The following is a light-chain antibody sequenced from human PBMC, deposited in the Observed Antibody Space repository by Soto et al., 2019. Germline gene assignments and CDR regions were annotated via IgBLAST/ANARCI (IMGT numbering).Light chain of an antibody. CDR1: SSDVGGYNY. V-gene: IGLV2-11*01. J-gene: IGLJ1*01. CDR3: CSYAANYV. CDR2: DVS. Sequence: QSVLTQPRSVSGSPGQSVTISCTGTSSDVGGYNYVSWYQQHPGKAPKLMIYDVSKRPSGVPDRFSGSKSGNTASLTISGLQAEDEADYYCCSYAANYVFGNGTKVTV.